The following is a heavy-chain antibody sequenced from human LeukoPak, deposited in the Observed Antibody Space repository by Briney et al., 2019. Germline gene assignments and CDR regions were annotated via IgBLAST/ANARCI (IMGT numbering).Heavy chain of an antibody. CDR3: ARDLPGGVVPYGMDV. V-gene: IGHV4-59*01. CDR1: GGSISSYY. Sequence: PSETLSLTCTVSGGSISSYYWSWIRQPPGKGLEWIGYIYYSGSTNYNPSLKSRVTISVDTSKNQFSLKLSSVTAADTAVYYCARDLPGGVVPYGMDVWGQGTTVTVSS. J-gene: IGHJ6*02. D-gene: IGHD3-3*01. CDR2: IYYSGST.